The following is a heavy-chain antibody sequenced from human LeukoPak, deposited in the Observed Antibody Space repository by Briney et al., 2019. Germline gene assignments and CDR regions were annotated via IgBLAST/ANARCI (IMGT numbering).Heavy chain of an antibody. D-gene: IGHD1-14*01. CDR1: GGSFSGYY. V-gene: IGHV4-34*01. J-gene: IGHJ3*02. CDR2: INHSGST. CDR3: AVTPGAFDI. Sequence: SETLSLTCAVYGGSFSGYYWSWIRQPPGRGLEWIGEINHSGSTNYNPSLKSRVTISVDTSKNQFSLKLSSVTAADTAVYYCAVTPGAFDIWGQGTMVTVSS.